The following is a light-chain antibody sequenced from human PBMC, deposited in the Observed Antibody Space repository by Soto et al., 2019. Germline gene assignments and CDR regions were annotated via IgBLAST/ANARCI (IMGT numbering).Light chain of an antibody. CDR3: QQYYNTPYT. CDR2: WAS. CDR1: QNVLYSSNNKNY. Sequence: DIMMTQSPDSLAVSLGERATINCKSSQNVLYSSNNKNYLTWYQQKPGQPPKLLIYWASTRESGVPDRFSGSGSGTDFTLTISSLQAEDVAVYYCQQYYNTPYTFGQGTKLEIK. V-gene: IGKV4-1*01. J-gene: IGKJ2*01.